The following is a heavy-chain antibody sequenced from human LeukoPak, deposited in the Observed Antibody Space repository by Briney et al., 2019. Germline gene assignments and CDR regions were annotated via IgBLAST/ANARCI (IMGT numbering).Heavy chain of an antibody. V-gene: IGHV3-23*01. D-gene: IGHD5-18*01. CDR2: ISGSGGST. CDR1: GFTFSSYA. CDR3: AKSGPGLQLWSYYFDY. Sequence: GGSLRLSCAASGFTFSSYAMSWVRQAPGKGLEWGSAISGSGGSTYYADSVKGRFTISRDNSKNTLYLQMNSLRAEDTAVYYCAKSGPGLQLWSYYFDYWGQGTLVTVSS. J-gene: IGHJ4*02.